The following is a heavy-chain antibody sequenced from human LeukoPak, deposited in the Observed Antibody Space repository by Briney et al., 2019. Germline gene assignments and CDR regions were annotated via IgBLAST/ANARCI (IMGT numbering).Heavy chain of an antibody. J-gene: IGHJ4*02. CDR1: GGSTGSYF. CDR2: NSGST. Sequence: PSETLSLTCTVSGGSTGSYFWSWIRRPPGKGLEWIGYNSGSTNYNPSLKSRVSISADTSKNQFSLKLSSVTAADTAVYYCARSGVYSGTYFDYWGQGTLVTVSS. CDR3: ARSGVYSGTYFDY. V-gene: IGHV4-59*01. D-gene: IGHD1-26*01.